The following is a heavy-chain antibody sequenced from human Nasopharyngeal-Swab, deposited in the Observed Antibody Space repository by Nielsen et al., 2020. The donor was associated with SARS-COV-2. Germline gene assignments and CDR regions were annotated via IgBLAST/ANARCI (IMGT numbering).Heavy chain of an antibody. CDR3: ARDPGAIFGAVIYYYYGMDV. V-gene: IGHV1-2*02. Sequence: ASVKVSCKASGYTFTGNYMHWVRQAPGQGLEWMGWINPNSGGTNYAQKFQGRVTMTRDTSISTAYMELSRLRSDDTAVYYCARDPGAIFGAVIYYYYGMDVWGQGTTVTVSS. D-gene: IGHD3-3*01. CDR1: GYTFTGNY. J-gene: IGHJ6*02. CDR2: INPNSGGT.